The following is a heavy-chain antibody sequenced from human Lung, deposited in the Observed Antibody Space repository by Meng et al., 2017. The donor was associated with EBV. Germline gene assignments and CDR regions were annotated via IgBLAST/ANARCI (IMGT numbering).Heavy chain of an antibody. D-gene: IGHD3-16*01. CDR2: IYHSGTT. CDR1: GGSISRRSW. J-gene: IGHJ5*02. CDR3: ARLADGPTSP. V-gene: IGHV4-4*02. Sequence: QGQLQEWGPGLAEPSGTMSLTFTVSGGSISRRSWWSWVRQSPQKGLEWIGEIYHSGTTNYNSTLKSRVTISIDTSKKQFSLELTSVTAADTSMYYCARLADGPTSPWGQGIMVTVSS.